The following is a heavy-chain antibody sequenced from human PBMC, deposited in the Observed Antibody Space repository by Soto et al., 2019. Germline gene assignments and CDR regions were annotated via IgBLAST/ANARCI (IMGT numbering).Heavy chain of an antibody. CDR2: MNPNSGHT. D-gene: IGHD4-17*01. CDR1: GYTFTSHD. V-gene: IGHV1-8*01. CDR3: ASDMTTT. J-gene: IGHJ5*02. Sequence: QVQLVQSGAEVKKPGASVKVSSKASGYTFTSHDINWMRQTTGQGLEWMGWMNPNSGHTNSAQKFQGRVTMTRDTSINTAYKELTNLRSEDTAIYYCASDMTTTWGQGTLVTVSS.